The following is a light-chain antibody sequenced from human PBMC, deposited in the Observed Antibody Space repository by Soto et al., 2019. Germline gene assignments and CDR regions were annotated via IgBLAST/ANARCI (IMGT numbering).Light chain of an antibody. CDR3: LQYNDWPRT. V-gene: IGKV3-15*01. CDR2: GAS. J-gene: IGKJ1*01. Sequence: EILMTQSPATLSVSPGERPTLSCRASQSVNANLAWYEQKSGRAPRLLIFGASTRATDIPGRFSGIGSGTEFTIPISSLPLEDFAVYYCLQYNDWPRTFGQGTTVDLK. CDR1: QSVNAN.